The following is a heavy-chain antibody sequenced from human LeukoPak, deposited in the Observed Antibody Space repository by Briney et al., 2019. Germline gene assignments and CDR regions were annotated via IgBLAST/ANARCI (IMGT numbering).Heavy chain of an antibody. CDR3: ARPYYYDSRIDP. D-gene: IGHD3-22*01. Sequence: DDYGMSWVRQAPGKGLEWIAYMYYSGSTYYNPSLKSRVTMSADTSKNQLSLKLSSVTAADTAVYYCARPYYYDSRIDPWGQGILVTVSS. V-gene: IGHV4-30-4*01. J-gene: IGHJ5*02. CDR2: MYYSGST. CDR1: DDYG.